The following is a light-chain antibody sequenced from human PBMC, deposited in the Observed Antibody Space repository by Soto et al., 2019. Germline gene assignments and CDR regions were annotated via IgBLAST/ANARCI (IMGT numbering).Light chain of an antibody. Sequence: DIQMTQSPSTLSASVGDRVTITCRASQSISSWLAWYQQKPGKAPKLLIYKTSNLESGAPSRFSGSGSGTEFSLTISSLQPDDFATCYCQQYQSFSLTFGGGTKVDIK. CDR1: QSISSW. J-gene: IGKJ4*01. V-gene: IGKV1-5*03. CDR3: QQYQSFSLT. CDR2: KTS.